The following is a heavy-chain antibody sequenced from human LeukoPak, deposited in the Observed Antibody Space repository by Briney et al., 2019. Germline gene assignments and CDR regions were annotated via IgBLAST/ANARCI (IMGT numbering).Heavy chain of an antibody. CDR2: INWNGGST. V-gene: IGHV3-20*04. D-gene: IGHD3-3*01. J-gene: IGHJ4*02. CDR1: GFTFDDYG. Sequence: GGSLRLSCAASGFTFDDYGMSWVRQAPGKGLEWVSGINWNGGSTGYADSVKGRFTISRDNAKNSLYLQMNSLRAEDMALYYCARDQLGVIIVTSQYYFDYWGQGTLVTVSS. CDR3: ARDQLGVIIVTSQYYFDY.